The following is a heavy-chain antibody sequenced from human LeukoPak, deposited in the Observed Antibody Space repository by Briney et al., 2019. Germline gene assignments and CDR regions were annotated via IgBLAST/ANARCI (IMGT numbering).Heavy chain of an antibody. CDR1: GFTFSSYW. D-gene: IGHD2-2*01. V-gene: IGHV3-7*01. CDR3: ARPLSDSSTSQEDYFDY. J-gene: IGHJ4*02. Sequence: GGSLRLSCAASGFTFSSYWMSWVRQAPGKGLEWVANIKQDGSEKYYVDSVKGRFTISRDNAKNSLYLQMNSLRAEDTAMYYCARPLSDSSTSQEDYFDYWGQGTLVTVSP. CDR2: IKQDGSEK.